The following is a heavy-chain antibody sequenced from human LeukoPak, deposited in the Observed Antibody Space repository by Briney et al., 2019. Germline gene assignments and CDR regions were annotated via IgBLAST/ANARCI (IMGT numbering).Heavy chain of an antibody. Sequence: ASVKVSCKASGDTFTCYYVHWVRQAPGQGREWMGWINPNSGGTNYAQKFQGRVTMTRDTSISTAYMELSRLRSDDTAVYYCARGPVGYSSSSNLFDPWGQGTLVTVSS. CDR1: GDTFTCYY. CDR2: INPNSGGT. D-gene: IGHD6-6*01. CDR3: ARGPVGYSSSSNLFDP. J-gene: IGHJ5*02. V-gene: IGHV1-2*02.